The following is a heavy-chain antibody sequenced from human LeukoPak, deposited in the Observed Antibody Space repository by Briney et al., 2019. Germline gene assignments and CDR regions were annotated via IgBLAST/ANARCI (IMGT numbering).Heavy chain of an antibody. CDR1: GFTVSNSY. D-gene: IGHD5-24*01. CDR3: ARGRGWIDP. J-gene: IGHJ5*02. CDR2: MYNGGST. V-gene: IGHV3-66*01. Sequence: PGGSLTLSCAASGFTVSNSYMSWVRQTPGKGLEWVSVMYNGGSTFYAECVKGRFTITRDSYLNTMFLQMNTLGADDTAVYYCARGRGWIDPWGQGTLVTVSS.